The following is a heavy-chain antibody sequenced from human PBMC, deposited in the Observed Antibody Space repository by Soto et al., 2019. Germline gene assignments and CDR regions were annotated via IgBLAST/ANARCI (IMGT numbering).Heavy chain of an antibody. J-gene: IGHJ4*02. D-gene: IGHD3-16*01. CDR3: ARHGGYYFDY. CDR1: SGSFSGYY. V-gene: IGHV4-34*01. Sequence: SESLSLTCAVYSGSFSGYYGSWIRQPPGKGLEWIGELYQGLSIIYNPSLESRVTISGDSSKNQFSLKLRSVTAADTAVYYCARHGGYYFDYWGQGTLVTVSS. CDR2: LYQGLSI.